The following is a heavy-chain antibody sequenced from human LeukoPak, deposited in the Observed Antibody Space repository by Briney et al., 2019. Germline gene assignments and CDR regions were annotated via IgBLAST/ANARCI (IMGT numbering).Heavy chain of an antibody. J-gene: IGHJ4*02. CDR2: INPNSGGT. V-gene: IGHV1-2*02. CDR1: GDTFTGYY. D-gene: IGHD3-10*01. Sequence: ASVKGSCKASGDTFTGYYMHWVRQAPGQGLEWMGWINPNSGGTNYAQKFQGRVTMTRDTSISTAYMELSRLRSDDTAVYYCAILAPDYYGSGSYNYWGQGTLVTVSS. CDR3: AILAPDYYGSGSYNY.